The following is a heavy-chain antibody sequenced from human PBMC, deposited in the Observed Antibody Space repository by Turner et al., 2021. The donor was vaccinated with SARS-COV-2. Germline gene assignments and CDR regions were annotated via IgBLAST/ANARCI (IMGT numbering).Heavy chain of an antibody. CDR1: GGSISSSSYY. CDR2: IYYSGST. D-gene: IGHD6-19*01. CDR3: ASPGGNSGWFFAYDI. V-gene: IGHV4-39*01. Sequence: QLQLQESGPGLVKPSETLSLTCTVSGGSISSSSYYWGWIRQPPGKGLEWIGSIYYSGSTYYNPSLKSRVTISVDTYKNQFSLKLNSVTAADTAVYYCASPGGNSGWFFAYDIWGQGTMVTVSS. J-gene: IGHJ3*02.